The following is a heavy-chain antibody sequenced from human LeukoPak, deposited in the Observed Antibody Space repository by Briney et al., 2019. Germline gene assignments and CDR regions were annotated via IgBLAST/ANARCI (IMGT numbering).Heavy chain of an antibody. Sequence: PGRSLRLSCAASGFTFSSYGMHWVRQAPGKGLEWVAVISYDGSNKYYADSVKGRFTTSRDNSKNTLYLQMNSLRAEDTAVYYCARTTEVLLWFGELEYWGQGTLVTVSS. V-gene: IGHV3-30*03. CDR3: ARTTEVLLWFGELEY. CDR2: ISYDGSNK. D-gene: IGHD3-10*01. J-gene: IGHJ4*02. CDR1: GFTFSSYG.